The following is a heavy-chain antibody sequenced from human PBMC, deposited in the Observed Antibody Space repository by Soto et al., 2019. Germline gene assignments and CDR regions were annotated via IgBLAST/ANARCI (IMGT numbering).Heavy chain of an antibody. CDR2: IYHSGST. J-gene: IGHJ6*02. V-gene: IGHV4-30-2*01. CDR3: ARRRGFPYYYGMDV. CDR1: GGSISSGGYS. Sequence: QLQLQESGSGLVKPSQTLSLTCAVSGGSISSGGYSWSWIRQPPGKGLEWIGYIYHSGSTYYNPYHKSRVTISVDRSTNQFSLKLSSVTAADTAVYYCARRRGFPYYYGMDVWGQGTTVTVSS. D-gene: IGHD5-12*01.